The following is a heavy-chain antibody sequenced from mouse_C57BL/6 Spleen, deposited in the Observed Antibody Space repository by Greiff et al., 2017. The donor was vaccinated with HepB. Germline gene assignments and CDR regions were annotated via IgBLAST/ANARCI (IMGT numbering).Heavy chain of an antibody. Sequence: QVQLKESGAELARPGASVKMSCKASGYTFTSYTMHWVKQRPGQGLEWIGDINPSSGYTKYNQKFKDKATLTADKSSSTAYMQLSSLTSEDSAVYYCARRLQGDAMDYWGQGTSVTVSS. CDR1: GYTFTSYT. V-gene: IGHV1-4*01. J-gene: IGHJ4*01. CDR3: ARRLQGDAMDY. CDR2: INPSSGYT.